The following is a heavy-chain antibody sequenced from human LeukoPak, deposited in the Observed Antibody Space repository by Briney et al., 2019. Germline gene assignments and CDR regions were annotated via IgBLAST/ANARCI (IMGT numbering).Heavy chain of an antibody. CDR2: ISGSGGST. Sequence: GGSLRLSCAASGFTFSSYAMSWVRQAPGKGLEWVSAISGSGGSTYYADSVKGRFTISRDNAKNSLYLQMNSLRAEDTAVYYCARDRRYGSGSLDYWGQGTLVTVSS. D-gene: IGHD3-10*01. V-gene: IGHV3-23*01. CDR3: ARDRRYGSGSLDY. J-gene: IGHJ4*02. CDR1: GFTFSSYA.